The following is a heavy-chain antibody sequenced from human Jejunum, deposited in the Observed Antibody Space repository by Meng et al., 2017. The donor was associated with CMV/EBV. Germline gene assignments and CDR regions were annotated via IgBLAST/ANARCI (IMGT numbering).Heavy chain of an antibody. CDR1: GNTFSRFD. J-gene: IGHJ4*02. D-gene: IGHD6-25*01. CDR2: MDPSSGYT. CDR3: AISAVPAAFDS. Sequence: CKASGNTFSRFDINWVRLATGQGLEWMGSMDPSSGYTAYAQKFQGRVTMTRDTSITTAYMTLSSLRSEDTAVYYCAISAVPAAFDSWGQGTLVTVSS. V-gene: IGHV1-8*01.